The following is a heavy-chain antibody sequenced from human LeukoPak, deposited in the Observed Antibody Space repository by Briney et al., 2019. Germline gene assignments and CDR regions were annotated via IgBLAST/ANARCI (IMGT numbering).Heavy chain of an antibody. CDR3: ARDQSPYCSSTSCYSDAFDI. CDR2: TYYRSKWYN. CDR1: GDSVSSNSAA. Sequence: SQTLSLTCAISGDSVSSNSAAWNWIRQSPSRGLEWLGRTYYRSKWYNDYAVSVKSRITINPDTSKNQFSLQLNSVTPEDTAVYYCARDQSPYCSSTSCYSDAFDIWGQGTMVTVSS. V-gene: IGHV6-1*01. D-gene: IGHD2-2*01. J-gene: IGHJ3*02.